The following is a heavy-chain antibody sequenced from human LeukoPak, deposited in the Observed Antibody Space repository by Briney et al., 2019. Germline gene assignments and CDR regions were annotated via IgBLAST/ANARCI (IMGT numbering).Heavy chain of an antibody. Sequence: GGSLRLSCAASGFTFSSYSMNWVRQAPGKGLEWVSYISSSSSTIYYADSVKGRFTISRDNAKNSLYLQMNSLRDEDTAVYYCARMEVLVTHDAFDIWGQGTMVTVSS. V-gene: IGHV3-48*02. CDR3: ARMEVLVTHDAFDI. CDR1: GFTFSSYS. CDR2: ISSSSSTI. J-gene: IGHJ3*02. D-gene: IGHD3-22*01.